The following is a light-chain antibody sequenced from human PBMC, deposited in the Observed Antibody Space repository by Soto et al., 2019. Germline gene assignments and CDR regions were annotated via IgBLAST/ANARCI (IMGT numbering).Light chain of an antibody. J-gene: IGKJ5*01. V-gene: IGKV2D-29*02. CDR3: MQSTQLPPT. CDR2: EVS. Sequence: DAVMPQTPVYLSVAPGQPASISRTSSQSLLHITGETFLFWYLQTPGQSPQLLIYEVSTRVSGVPDRFSGSGSGTDFTLEISRVETDDVGIYYCMQSTQLPPTFGQGTRLEIK. CDR1: QSLLHITGETF.